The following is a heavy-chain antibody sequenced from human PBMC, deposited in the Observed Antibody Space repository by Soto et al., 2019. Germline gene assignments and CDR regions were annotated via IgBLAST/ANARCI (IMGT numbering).Heavy chain of an antibody. CDR2: IKSKTDGGTT. CDR1: GFTFSNAW. J-gene: IGHJ6*02. CDR3: TTFEDIVVVVAAKNYYYGMDV. V-gene: IGHV3-15*07. D-gene: IGHD2-15*01. Sequence: EVQLVESGGGLVKPGGSLRLSCAASGFTFSNAWMNWVRQAPGKGLEWVGRIKSKTDGGTTDYAAPVKGRFTISRDDSKNTLYLQMNSLKTEDTDVYYCTTFEDIVVVVAAKNYYYGMDVWGQGTTVTVSS.